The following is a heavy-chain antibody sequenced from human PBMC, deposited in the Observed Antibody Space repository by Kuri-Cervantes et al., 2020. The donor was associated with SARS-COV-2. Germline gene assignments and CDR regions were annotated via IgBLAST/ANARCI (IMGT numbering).Heavy chain of an antibody. CDR2: ISAYNGNT. Sequence: ASVKVSCKASGYTFTSYGISWVRQAPGQGLEWMGWISAYNGNTNYAQKLQGRVTMTTDTSTSTAYMELRSLRSDATAVYYCARDGGIAAATSEGAFDIWGQGTMVTVSS. D-gene: IGHD6-13*01. V-gene: IGHV1-18*01. CDR3: ARDGGIAAATSEGAFDI. J-gene: IGHJ3*02. CDR1: GYTFTSYG.